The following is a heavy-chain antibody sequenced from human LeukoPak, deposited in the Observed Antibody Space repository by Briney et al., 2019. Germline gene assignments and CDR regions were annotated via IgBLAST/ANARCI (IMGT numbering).Heavy chain of an antibody. V-gene: IGHV3-30*18. CDR3: AKDWVTMVRGVPPLYYYYGMDV. D-gene: IGHD3-10*01. J-gene: IGHJ6*02. CDR1: GFTFSSYG. Sequence: PGRPLRLSCAASGFTFSSYGMHWVRQAPGKGLEWVAVISYDGSNKYYADSVKGRFTISRDNSKNTLYLQMNSLRAEDTAVYYCAKDWVTMVRGVPPLYYYYGMDVWGQGTTVTVSS. CDR2: ISYDGSNK.